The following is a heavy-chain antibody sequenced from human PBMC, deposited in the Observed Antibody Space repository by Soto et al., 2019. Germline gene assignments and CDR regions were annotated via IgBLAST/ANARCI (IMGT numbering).Heavy chain of an antibody. Sequence: EVQLVESGGGLVQPGGSLRLSCAASGFSVSVNFMSWVRQAPGKGLEWVSDLNGGDYTNYEASVKGRFTISRDDSKNTLSLLMNILSVEDTAVYYCVRENYYYGMDVWGQGTRVTV. CDR2: LNGGDYT. J-gene: IGHJ6*02. CDR1: GFSVSVNF. CDR3: VRENYYYGMDV. V-gene: IGHV3-66*01.